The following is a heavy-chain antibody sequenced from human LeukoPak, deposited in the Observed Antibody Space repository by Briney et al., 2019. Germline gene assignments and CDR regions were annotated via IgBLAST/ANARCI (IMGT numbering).Heavy chain of an antibody. D-gene: IGHD3-10*01. CDR1: GGSFSGYY. Sequence: SETLSLTCAVYGGSFSGYYWSWIRQPPGKGLEWIGYISYSGSTNYNPSLKSRITISVDTSKNQFSLKLSSVTAADTAVYYCARHGDDSGSYVGDPDYWGQGTLVSVSS. CDR3: ARHGDDSGSYVGDPDY. CDR2: ISYSGST. V-gene: IGHV4-59*08. J-gene: IGHJ4*02.